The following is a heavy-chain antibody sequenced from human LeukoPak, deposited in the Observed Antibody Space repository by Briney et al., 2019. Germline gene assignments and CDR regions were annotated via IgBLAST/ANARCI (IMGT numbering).Heavy chain of an antibody. D-gene: IGHD2/OR15-2a*01. CDR1: GFTFSNAW. J-gene: IGHJ4*02. V-gene: IGHV3-15*01. Sequence: GGSLRLSCAASGFTFSNAWMSWVRQAPGKGLEWVGRIKSKIDGGTTDYAAPVKGRFTISRDDSKNTLYLQMNSLKTEDTAVYYCTTIGPHPLLYGTFFDYWGQGTLVTVSS. CDR3: TTIGPHPLLYGTFFDY. CDR2: IKSKIDGGTT.